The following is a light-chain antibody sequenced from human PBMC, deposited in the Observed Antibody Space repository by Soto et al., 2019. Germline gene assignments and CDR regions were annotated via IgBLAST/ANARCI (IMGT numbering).Light chain of an antibody. J-gene: IGKJ1*01. CDR2: ETS. V-gene: IGKV1-5*03. Sequence: DIQLTQSPSTLSASVGDRVTITCRASQTISSWLAWYQQNPGKAPNLLIYETSNLESGVPSRISGSGSGTELTLTISSMQPDDFATYYCQYYNDYCWTFGQGTKVEIK. CDR1: QTISSW. CDR3: QYYNDYCWT.